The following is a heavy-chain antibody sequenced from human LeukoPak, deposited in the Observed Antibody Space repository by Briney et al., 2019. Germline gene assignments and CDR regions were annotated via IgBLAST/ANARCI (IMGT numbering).Heavy chain of an antibody. D-gene: IGHD2/OR15-2a*01. CDR1: GNYL. CDR3: VSFYETY. CDR2: INSEGSWT. J-gene: IGHJ4*02. Sequence: GGSLRLSCAASGNYLMHWVRKGPGKRLVWASNINSEGSWTRYAVSVKGRFTISKDNAKNTVYLQMNSLRAEDTAVYYCVSFYETYWGRGTLVTVSS. V-gene: IGHV3-74*01.